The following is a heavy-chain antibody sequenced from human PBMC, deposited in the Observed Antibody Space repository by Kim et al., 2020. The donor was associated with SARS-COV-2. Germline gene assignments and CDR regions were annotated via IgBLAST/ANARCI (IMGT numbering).Heavy chain of an antibody. Sequence: AEYVKSRFTISRDNAKNSLYLQMNSLRAEDTAVEYCARETLGYYYYGSDVWGQGTTVTVSS. V-gene: IGHV3-11*01. CDR3: ARETLGYYYYGSDV. J-gene: IGHJ6*02.